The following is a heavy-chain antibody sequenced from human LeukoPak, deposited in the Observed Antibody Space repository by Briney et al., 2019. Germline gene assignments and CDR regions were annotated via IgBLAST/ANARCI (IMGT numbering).Heavy chain of an antibody. CDR3: VKNVGYNDYHSLDY. CDR1: GFTFSSYA. Sequence: GGSLRLSCAASGFTFSSYAMTWVRQAPGKGLEWVSVISGSGGNTYDADSVKGRFTISRDNSKNTLYPQMNSLRAEDTAVYYCVKNVGYNDYHSLDYWGQGTLVTVSS. V-gene: IGHV3-23*01. D-gene: IGHD5-12*01. CDR2: ISGSGGNT. J-gene: IGHJ4*02.